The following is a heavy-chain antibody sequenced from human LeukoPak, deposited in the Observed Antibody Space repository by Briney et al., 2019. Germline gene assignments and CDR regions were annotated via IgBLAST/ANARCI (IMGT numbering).Heavy chain of an antibody. J-gene: IGHJ4*02. CDR2: ISSNGGST. D-gene: IGHD3-22*01. Sequence: PGGSLRLSCAASGFTFSSYAMHWVRQAPGKGLEYVSAISSNGGSTYYANSVKGRFTISRDNSKNTLYLQMGSLRAEDMAVYYCARDFGYYDSSGYPDGPGDYWGQGTLVTVSS. CDR3: ARDFGYYDSSGYPDGPGDY. CDR1: GFTFSSYA. V-gene: IGHV3-64*01.